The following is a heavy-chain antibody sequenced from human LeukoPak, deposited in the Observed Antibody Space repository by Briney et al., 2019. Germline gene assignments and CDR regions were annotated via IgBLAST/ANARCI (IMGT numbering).Heavy chain of an antibody. CDR3: ARDRWSTSGYYYGMDV. J-gene: IGHJ6*02. Sequence: GGSLRLSCAASGFTFSGYGMHWVRQAPGKGLDWVALISYDGSNTYYADSVKGRFTISRDNSKNTLYLQMNSLRAEDTAVYYCARDRWSTSGYYYGMDVWGQGTTVTVSS. CDR1: GFTFSGYG. D-gene: IGHD3-10*01. CDR2: ISYDGSNT. V-gene: IGHV3-30*03.